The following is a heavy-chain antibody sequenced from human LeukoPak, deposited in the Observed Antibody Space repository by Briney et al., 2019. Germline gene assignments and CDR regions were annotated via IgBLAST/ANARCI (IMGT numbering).Heavy chain of an antibody. CDR1: GFNFSNYW. CDR2: IKHDESKI. J-gene: IGHJ4*02. D-gene: IGHD2-2*02. CDR3: ARGPPPCTSTTCYTGFDY. V-gene: IGHV3-7*04. Sequence: GGSLRLSCATSGFNFSNYWMTWVRQAPGKGLEWLANIKHDESKIYYVDSVKGRFTISRDNAKNSLYLQMNSLRAEDTAVYYCARGPPPCTSTTCYTGFDYWGQGTLVTVSS.